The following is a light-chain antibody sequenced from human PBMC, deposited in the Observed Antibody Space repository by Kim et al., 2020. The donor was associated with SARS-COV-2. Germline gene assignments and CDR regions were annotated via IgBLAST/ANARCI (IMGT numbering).Light chain of an antibody. Sequence: SASVGDRVTITCRASQTISSYLNWYQQKPGKAPNLLMYAASNLQSGVPSRFSGSGSGTDFTLTITSLQPEDFAIYYCQQSYSSPYTFGQGTKLEI. CDR2: AAS. J-gene: IGKJ2*01. CDR3: QQSYSSPYT. CDR1: QTISSY. V-gene: IGKV1-39*01.